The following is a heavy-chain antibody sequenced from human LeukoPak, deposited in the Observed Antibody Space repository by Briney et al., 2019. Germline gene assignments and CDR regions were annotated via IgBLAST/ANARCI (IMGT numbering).Heavy chain of an antibody. CDR2: IDTSGNT. D-gene: IGHD6-13*01. V-gene: IGHV4-4*07. Sequence: SETLSLTCTVSGGSISSYYWSWIRQPAGKGLEWIGRIDTSGNTNYKPSLKSRVTMSVDTSKNQFSLKLSSVTAADTAVYYRARVSSSWYQDWYFDLWGSGTLVTVSS. CDR1: GGSISSYY. CDR3: ARVSSSWYQDWYFDL. J-gene: IGHJ2*01.